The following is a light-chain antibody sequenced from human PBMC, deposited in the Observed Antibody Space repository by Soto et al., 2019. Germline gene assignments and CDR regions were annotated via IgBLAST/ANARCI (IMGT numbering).Light chain of an antibody. CDR1: QTIANY. V-gene: IGKV1-39*01. CDR3: HQSHSSPYT. CDR2: AAS. J-gene: IGKJ2*01. Sequence: DIQMTQSPSSLSASVGDRVTISCRPSQTIANYLNWYQHKPGNAPKLLIYAASSLQTGVPSTFRGSGSGTDFTLTINRLQPADFAPYFCHQSHSSPYTFGQGTRLEIK.